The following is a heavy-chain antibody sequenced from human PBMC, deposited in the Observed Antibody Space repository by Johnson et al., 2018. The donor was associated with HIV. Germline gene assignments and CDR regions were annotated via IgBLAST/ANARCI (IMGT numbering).Heavy chain of an antibody. J-gene: IGHJ3*02. V-gene: IGHV3-33*03. CDR3: TTWYSLVSGAFGI. CDR1: GLSFSNFG. D-gene: IGHD6-13*01. CDR2: ISFDGNLK. Sequence: QVQLVESGGGVVQPGKSLTLSCVGSGLSFSNFGIHWVRQAPGKGPEWVAVISFDGNLKKYADSVKGRFTISRDNSKNTLYLQMNSLRAEDTAVYYCTTWYSLVSGAFGIWGQGTMVTVSS.